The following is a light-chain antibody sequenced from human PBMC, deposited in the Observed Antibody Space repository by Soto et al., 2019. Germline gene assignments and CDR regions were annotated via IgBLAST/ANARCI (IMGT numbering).Light chain of an antibody. CDR1: SSDVGFYNF. J-gene: IGLJ1*01. CDR2: EVT. CDR3: ASYAGTKLFV. Sequence: SVLPQPPSASGSPGQSLTISCTGTSSDVGFYNFVSWYQQRPGKAPKLVIYEVTKRPSGVPDRFSGSKSSSTASLTVSGLQADDEADYYCASYAGTKLFVFGSGTKVTVL. V-gene: IGLV2-8*01.